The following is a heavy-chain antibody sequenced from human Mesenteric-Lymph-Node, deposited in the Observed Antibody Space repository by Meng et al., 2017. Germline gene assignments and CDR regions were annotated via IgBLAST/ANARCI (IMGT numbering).Heavy chain of an antibody. CDR1: GFTFDDYA. D-gene: IGHD5-24*01. CDR3: AKDFGDGYNFFDY. J-gene: IGHJ4*02. Sequence: GESLKISCAASGFTFDDYAMHWVRQAPGKGLEWVSLISWDGGSTYYADSVKGRFTISRDNSKNSLYLQMNSLRAEDTALYYCAKDFGDGYNFFDYWGQGTLVTVSS. V-gene: IGHV3-43D*03. CDR2: ISWDGGST.